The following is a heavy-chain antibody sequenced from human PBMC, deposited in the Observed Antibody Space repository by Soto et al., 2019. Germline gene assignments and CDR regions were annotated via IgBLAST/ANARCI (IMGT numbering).Heavy chain of an antibody. V-gene: IGHV1-18*01. Sequence: ASVKVSCKASGGTFSTYGITWVRQAPGQGLEWMGWISAYNGNTNYAQKFQGRVTMTTDTSTSTAYMELRSLGSDDTAVYYCASGWFGEFVYQFDYWGQGTLVTVSS. CDR1: GGTFSTYG. CDR3: ASGWFGEFVYQFDY. CDR2: ISAYNGNT. D-gene: IGHD3-10*01. J-gene: IGHJ4*02.